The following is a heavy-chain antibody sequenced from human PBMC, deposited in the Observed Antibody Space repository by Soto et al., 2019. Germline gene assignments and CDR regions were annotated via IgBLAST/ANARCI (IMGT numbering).Heavy chain of an antibody. D-gene: IGHD5-18*01. CDR2: IYHSGST. V-gene: IGHV4-30-2*01. J-gene: IGHJ5*02. Sequence: SETLSLTCAFSVVSISSGGYSCSWIRQPPGKGLEWIGYIYHSGSTYYNPSLKSRVTISVDRSKNQFSLKLSSVTAADTAVYYCASGRGDSYGLISWGQGNLVTV. CDR1: VVSISSGGYS. CDR3: ASGRGDSYGLIS.